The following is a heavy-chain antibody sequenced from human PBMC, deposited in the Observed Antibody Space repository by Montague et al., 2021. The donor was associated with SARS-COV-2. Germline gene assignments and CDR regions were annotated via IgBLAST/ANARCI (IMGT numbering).Heavy chain of an antibody. J-gene: IGHJ4*02. D-gene: IGHD3-10*01. CDR3: ARDVRYYYDQ. Sequence: SETLSLTCSVSGGSMSSYHWVWIRQPPGKGLEWIGYVSYRGSTXXXLSPKSRVPISLDTSKNRFSLRVTSVTAADTAVYYCARDVRYYYDQWGQGILVTVSS. V-gene: IGHV4-59*01. CDR2: VSYRGST. CDR1: GGSMSSYH.